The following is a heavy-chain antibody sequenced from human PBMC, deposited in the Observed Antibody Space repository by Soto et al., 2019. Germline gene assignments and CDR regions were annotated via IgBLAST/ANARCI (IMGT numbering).Heavy chain of an antibody. J-gene: IGHJ4*02. CDR1: GGSITSSSDY. D-gene: IGHD2-8*02. CDR3: ASRSYYQDTGRGPY. Sequence: QLQLQESGPGLVKPSETLSLTCTVSGGSITSSSDYWGWIRQPPGEWLEWIATIYYGGRTYYSPSLKRRATISVDTSKNQVSLKLSSVTAADTAVYYCASRSYYQDTGRGPYWGQGHLVTVSS. V-gene: IGHV4-39*01. CDR2: IYYGGRT.